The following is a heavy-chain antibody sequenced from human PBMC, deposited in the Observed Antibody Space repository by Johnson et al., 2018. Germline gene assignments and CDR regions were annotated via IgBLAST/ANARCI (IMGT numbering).Heavy chain of an antibody. J-gene: IGHJ4*02. V-gene: IGHV3-23*04. CDR3: AKSLSSVTRGYFDY. CDR2: VSDSGAST. CDR1: GFSFSTYA. D-gene: IGHD4-17*01. Sequence: VQLVESGGGLVQPGGSLRLSCAASGFSFSTYAMSWVRQAPGKGLEWVATVSDSGASTYYADSVKGRFTISRDNSRDTLYVQVNNLRAEETAMYYCAKSLSSVTRGYFDYWGQGTLVTVSS.